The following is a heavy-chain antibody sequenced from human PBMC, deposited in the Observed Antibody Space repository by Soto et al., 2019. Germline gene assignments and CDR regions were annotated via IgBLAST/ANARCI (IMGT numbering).Heavy chain of an antibody. J-gene: IGHJ4*02. CDR2: IIPMFNTT. CDR3: AREAYDRGSLDY. V-gene: IGHV1-69*01. D-gene: IGHD3-22*01. CDR1: GGNFSTHA. Sequence: QVQLVQSGAEVKKPGSSVKVSCKASGGNFSTHAISWVRQAPGQGLVWMGGIIPMFNTTISAQKFQGRVTITADEYTSTAYMELGSLRSEDPAVYYCAREAYDRGSLDYWGQGTLVTVSS.